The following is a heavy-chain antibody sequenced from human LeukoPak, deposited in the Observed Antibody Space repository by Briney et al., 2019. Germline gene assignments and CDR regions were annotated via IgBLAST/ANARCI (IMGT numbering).Heavy chain of an antibody. J-gene: IGHJ3*01. CDR1: GFTFSSYG. Sequence: QPGGSLRLSCAASGFTFSSYGMHWVRQAPGKGLEWVAVIWYDGSNKYYADSVKGRFTVSRDNSRNTLYLQMNSLRVEDTAVYYCAKDRAISWGQGTMVTVSS. CDR2: IWYDGSNK. V-gene: IGHV3-33*06. D-gene: IGHD2-21*01. CDR3: AKDRAIS.